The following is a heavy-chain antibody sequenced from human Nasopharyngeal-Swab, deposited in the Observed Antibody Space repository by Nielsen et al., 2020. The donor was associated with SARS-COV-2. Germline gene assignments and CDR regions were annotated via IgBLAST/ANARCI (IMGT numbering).Heavy chain of an antibody. CDR1: GGSISSGGYS. V-gene: IGHV4-30-2*05. Sequence: SETLSLTCAVSGGSISSGGYSWSWIRQPPGKGLEWIGYIYHSGSTNYNPSLKSRVTISVDTSKNQFSLKLSSVTAADTAVYYCARVKITMIVVVQAFDIWGQGTMVTVSS. CDR2: IYHSGST. CDR3: ARVKITMIVVVQAFDI. D-gene: IGHD3-22*01. J-gene: IGHJ3*02.